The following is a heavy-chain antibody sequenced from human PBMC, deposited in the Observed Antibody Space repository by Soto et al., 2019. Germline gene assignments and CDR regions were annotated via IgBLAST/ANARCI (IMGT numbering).Heavy chain of an antibody. CDR3: TRPLLLWFGESIGMDV. CDR1: GVTFGDYA. D-gene: IGHD3-10*01. J-gene: IGHJ6*02. V-gene: IGHV3-49*04. Sequence: RLSCTASGVTFGDYAMSLVRQAPGRGLEWVGFIRGKAYGGTTEYAASVKGRFTISRDDSKSIAYLQMNSLKTEDTAVYYCTRPLLLWFGESIGMDVWGQGTTVTVSS. CDR2: IRGKAYGGTT.